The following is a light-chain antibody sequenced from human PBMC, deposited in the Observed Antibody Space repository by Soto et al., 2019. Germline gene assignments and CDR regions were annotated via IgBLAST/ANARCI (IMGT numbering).Light chain of an antibody. V-gene: IGKV3-20*01. CDR3: QQYRMSPNT. CDR1: QSVSSSY. J-gene: IGKJ5*01. CDR2: GAS. Sequence: ESVLTQSPGTLSLSPGERAALSCRASQSVSSSYLAWYQQKPGQAPRLVIYGASTRATGIPDRFSGSGSGTDFSLTIRGLKPEDFAVYYCQQYRMSPNTFGQGTRIEIK.